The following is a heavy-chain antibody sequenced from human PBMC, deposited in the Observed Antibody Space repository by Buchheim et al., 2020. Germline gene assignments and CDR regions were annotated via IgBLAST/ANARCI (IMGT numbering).Heavy chain of an antibody. J-gene: IGHJ4*02. CDR1: GGSFSDYY. Sequence: QVQLQQWGAGLLKPSENLSLTCAVFGGSFSDYYWSWIRQPPGKGLEWIGDINHSGSTNYSPSLKSRVTISVDTSKNQFSLKLSSMTAADTAVYYCARGPTIAAESTFYFDYWGQGTL. CDR2: INHSGST. V-gene: IGHV4-34*01. D-gene: IGHD6-13*01. CDR3: ARGPTIAAESTFYFDY.